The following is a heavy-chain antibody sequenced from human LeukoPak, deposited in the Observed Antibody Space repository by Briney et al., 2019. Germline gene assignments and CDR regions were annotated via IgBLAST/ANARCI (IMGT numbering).Heavy chain of an antibody. Sequence: GGSLRLSCAASGFTFRSYWMSWVRQAPGKGLEWVATINQDVSQIKYVDSVKGRFTISRDNAKNSLYLQMNSLRGEDTAVYYCARPYYDSSGAAFDIWGQGTLVTVSS. CDR3: ARPYYDSSGAAFDI. D-gene: IGHD3-22*01. V-gene: IGHV3-7*01. J-gene: IGHJ3*02. CDR2: INQDVSQI. CDR1: GFTFRSYW.